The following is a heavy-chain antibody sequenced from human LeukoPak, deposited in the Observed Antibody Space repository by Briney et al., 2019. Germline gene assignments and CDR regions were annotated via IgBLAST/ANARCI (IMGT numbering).Heavy chain of an antibody. CDR1: GLTVSSDY. CDR2: INTVASYI. V-gene: IGHV3-21*01. J-gene: IGHJ4*02. CDR3: ARLRRNSDRSGFYYYYDN. Sequence: GGPLTLPCAASGLTVSSDYMTWARHAPGKGLEGVSSINTVASYIYYADSVRGRFTISRDNAENSLWLQMNGLRAEDSAVYYCARLRRNSDRSGFYYYYDNWGQGTLVTVSS. D-gene: IGHD3-22*01.